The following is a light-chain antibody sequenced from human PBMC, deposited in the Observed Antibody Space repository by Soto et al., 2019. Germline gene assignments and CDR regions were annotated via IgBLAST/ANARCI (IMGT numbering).Light chain of an antibody. CDR2: KAS. V-gene: IGKV1-5*03. CDR1: QSISSW. CDR3: QQYNSYST. Sequence: DIPMTQSPSTLSASVGDRVTITCRASQSISSWLAWYQQKPGKAPKLLIYKASSLESGVPSRFSGSGSGTDFTLTISSLQPDDFATYYCQQYNSYSTFGHGTKVDIK. J-gene: IGKJ1*01.